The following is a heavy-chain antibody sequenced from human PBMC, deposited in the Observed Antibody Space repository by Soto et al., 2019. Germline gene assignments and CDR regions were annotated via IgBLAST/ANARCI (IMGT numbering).Heavy chain of an antibody. CDR3: VRDGTKTLRDWFDP. V-gene: IGHV4-4*07. CDR1: GASISGFY. J-gene: IGHJ5*02. CDR2: IYATGTT. D-gene: IGHD1-1*01. Sequence: PSETLSLTCTVSGASISGFYWSWIRKSAGKGLEWIGRIYATGTTDYNPSLKSRVMMSVDTSKKQFSLKLRSVTAADAAVYYCVRDGTKTLRDWFDPWGQGISVTVSS.